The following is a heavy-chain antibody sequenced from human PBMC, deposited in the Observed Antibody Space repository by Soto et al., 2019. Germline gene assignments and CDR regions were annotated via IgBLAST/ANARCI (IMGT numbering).Heavy chain of an antibody. CDR2: IYASGNT. Sequence: PSETLSLTCNFSGASISDYYWSWIRQPPGKGLEWIGYIYASGNTNYNPSLKRRVTISVDTSKNQFSLKLRSVTAADTAVYYCASHVGSGYSDYWGQGTLVTVSS. J-gene: IGHJ4*02. V-gene: IGHV4-59*13. CDR1: GASISDYY. CDR3: ASHVGSGYSDY. D-gene: IGHD1-26*01.